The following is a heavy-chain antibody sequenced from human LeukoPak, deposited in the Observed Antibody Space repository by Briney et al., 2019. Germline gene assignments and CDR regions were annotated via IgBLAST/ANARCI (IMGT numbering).Heavy chain of an antibody. V-gene: IGHV3-66*01. D-gene: IGHD4-17*01. J-gene: IGHJ4*02. CDR1: GFTFSNYA. CDR3: ARVDYGDYGFDY. Sequence: PGGSLRLSCAASGFTFSNYAIHWVRQAPGKGLEWVSVIYSGGSTYYADSVKGRFTISRDNSKNTLYLQMNSLRAEDTAVYYCARVDYGDYGFDYWGQGTLVTVSS. CDR2: IYSGGST.